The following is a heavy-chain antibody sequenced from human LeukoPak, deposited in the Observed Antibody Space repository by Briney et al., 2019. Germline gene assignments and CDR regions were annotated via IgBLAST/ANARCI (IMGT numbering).Heavy chain of an antibody. V-gene: IGHV1-24*01. CDR2: FDPEDGET. Sequence: ASVKVSCKVSGYTLTELSMHWVRQAPGKGLEWMGGFDPEDGETIYAQKFQGRVTMTEDTSTDTAYMELSSLRSEDTAVYYCATGDYYGSGSYYNLDYWGQGTLVTVSS. D-gene: IGHD3-10*01. CDR1: GYTLTELS. CDR3: ATGDYYGSGSYYNLDY. J-gene: IGHJ4*02.